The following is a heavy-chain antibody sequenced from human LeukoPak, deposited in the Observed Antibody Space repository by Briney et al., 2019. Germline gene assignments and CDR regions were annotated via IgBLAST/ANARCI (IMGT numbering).Heavy chain of an antibody. D-gene: IGHD3-16*02. Sequence: GGSLRLSCAASGFTFSSYGMSWVRQAPGKGLEWVSAISGSGGSTYYADSVKGRFTISRDNAKNSLYLQMNSLRAEDTAVYYCARDDYDYVWGSYRTYYYYYMDVWGKGTTVTVSS. V-gene: IGHV3-23*01. CDR1: GFTFSSYG. J-gene: IGHJ6*03. CDR3: ARDDYDYVWGSYRTYYYYYMDV. CDR2: ISGSGGST.